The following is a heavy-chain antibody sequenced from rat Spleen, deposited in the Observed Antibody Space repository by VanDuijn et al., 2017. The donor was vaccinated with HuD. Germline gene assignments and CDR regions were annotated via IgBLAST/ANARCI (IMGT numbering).Heavy chain of an antibody. Sequence: EVQLVESGGGLVQPGRSLKLSCAASGFTFSDYNMAWVRQAPKKGLEWVATISYDGSSTYYRDSVKGRFTISRDNAKSTLYLQMNSLRSEDTATYYCATGITIKWCQGVMVTVSS. D-gene: IGHD1-2*01. V-gene: IGHV5-7*01. CDR3: ATGITIK. CDR2: ISYDGSST. CDR1: GFTFSDYN. J-gene: IGHJ2*01.